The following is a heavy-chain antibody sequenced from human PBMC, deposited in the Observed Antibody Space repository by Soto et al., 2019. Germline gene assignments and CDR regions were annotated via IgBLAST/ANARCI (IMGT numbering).Heavy chain of an antibody. CDR1: ACSISSGYYY. J-gene: IGHJ4*02. CDR2: IYYSGST. CDR3: ARDRAWFGELSQYYFDY. V-gene: IGHV4-30-4*01. Sequence: TLSLTCTVSACSISSGYYYWSWVRQPPGKGLEWIGYIYYSGSTYYNPSLKSRVTISVDTSKNQFSLKLSSVTAADTAVYYCARDRAWFGELSQYYFDYWGQGTLVTVSS. D-gene: IGHD3-10*01.